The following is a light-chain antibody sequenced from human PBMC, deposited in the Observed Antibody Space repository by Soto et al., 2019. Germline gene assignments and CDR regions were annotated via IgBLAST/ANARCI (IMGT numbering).Light chain of an antibody. CDR1: QILLHTNGYNY. V-gene: IGKV2-28*01. CDR2: LGS. CDR3: MQALQTPVT. J-gene: IGKJ5*01. Sequence: EIVITQSPLSLPVTPGEAASISRGTRQILLHTNGYNYLDWYXQRPGHSPQXLIYLGSNRASGVPDRFSASGSGTDFTLKISRMEAGDGGVYECMQALQTPVTFGQGTRLEIK.